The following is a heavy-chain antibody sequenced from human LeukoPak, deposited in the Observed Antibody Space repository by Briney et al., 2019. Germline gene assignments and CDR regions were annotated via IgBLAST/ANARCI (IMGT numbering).Heavy chain of an antibody. CDR3: ARHTPYWFDP. V-gene: IGHV4-39*01. J-gene: IGHJ5*02. Sequence: KPSETLSLTCTVSGGSISSSSYYWGWIRQPPGKGLEWIGSIYYSGSTYYSPSLKSRVTISVDTSKNQFSLKLSSVTAADTAVYYCARHTPYWFDPWGQGTLVTVSS. D-gene: IGHD2-15*01. CDR1: GGSISSSSYY. CDR2: IYYSGST.